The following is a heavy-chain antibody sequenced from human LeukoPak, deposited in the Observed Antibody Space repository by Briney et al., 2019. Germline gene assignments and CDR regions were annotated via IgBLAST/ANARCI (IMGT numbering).Heavy chain of an antibody. V-gene: IGHV3-23*01. Sequence: PGGSLRLSCAASGFTFSSYGMSWVRQAPGKGLEWVSAISHSGGSTYYADSVKGRFTISRDNSKNTLYLQMNSLRAEDTAVYYCAKDRGKGSGRVPVGAFDIWGQGTMVTVSS. CDR3: AKDRGKGSGRVPVGAFDI. J-gene: IGHJ3*02. D-gene: IGHD3-10*01. CDR1: GFTFSSYG. CDR2: ISHSGGST.